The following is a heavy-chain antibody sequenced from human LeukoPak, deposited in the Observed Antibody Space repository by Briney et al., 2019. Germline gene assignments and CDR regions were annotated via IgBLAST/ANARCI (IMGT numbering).Heavy chain of an antibody. D-gene: IGHD6-6*01. CDR1: GGSISSGDYS. J-gene: IGHJ6*03. Sequence: ASQTLSLTCGVSGGSISSGDYSWSWIRQPPGKGLEWIGEINHSGSTNYNPSLKSRVTISVDTSKNQFSLKLSSVTAADTAVYYCARDRASSSSGGYMDVWGKGTTVTISS. V-gene: IGHV4-30-2*01. CDR2: INHSGST. CDR3: ARDRASSSSGGYMDV.